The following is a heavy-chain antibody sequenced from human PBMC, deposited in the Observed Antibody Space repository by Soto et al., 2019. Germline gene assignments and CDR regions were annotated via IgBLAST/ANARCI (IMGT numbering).Heavy chain of an antibody. J-gene: IGHJ4*02. CDR1: GFTFSASA. CDR3: LRHAPLSSSCLFCH. D-gene: IGHD2-2*01. Sequence: PGGSLRLSCSASGFTFSASAMHWVRQASGKGLEWIGHIRSKANNYATAYAASVNGRFTISRDDSKNTAYLQLNSLKTEDTAVYYCLRHAPLSSSCLFCHWGPGTLVTVSS. CDR2: IRSKANNYAT. V-gene: IGHV3-73*01.